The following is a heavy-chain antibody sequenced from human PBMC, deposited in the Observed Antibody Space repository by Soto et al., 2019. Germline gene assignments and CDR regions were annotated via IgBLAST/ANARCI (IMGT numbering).Heavy chain of an antibody. CDR3: ARDGQYDFWSGYSYYMDV. J-gene: IGHJ6*03. V-gene: IGHV3-66*01. D-gene: IGHD3-3*01. Sequence: GGSLRLSCAASGFTVSSNYMSWVRQAPGKGLEWVSVIYSGGSTYYADSVKGRFTISRDNSKNTLYLQMNSLRAEDTAVYYCARDGQYDFWSGYSYYMDVWGKGTTVTVS. CDR2: IYSGGST. CDR1: GFTVSSNY.